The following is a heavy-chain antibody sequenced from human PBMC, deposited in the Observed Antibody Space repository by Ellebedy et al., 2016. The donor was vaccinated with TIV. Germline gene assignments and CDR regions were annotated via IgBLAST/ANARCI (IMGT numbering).Heavy chain of an antibody. D-gene: IGHD2-15*01. J-gene: IGHJ4*02. Sequence: AASVKVSCKASGYTFTDFDINWVRQATGQGLEWVGWMNPNSGNTGSAQKFQGRVTMTRDSSISTAYMELCSLRSEDTAVYYCGRGRGYASTGRVYYFDYWGQGSLVTVSS. CDR2: MNPNSGNT. CDR1: GYTFTDFD. V-gene: IGHV1-8*01. CDR3: GRGRGYASTGRVYYFDY.